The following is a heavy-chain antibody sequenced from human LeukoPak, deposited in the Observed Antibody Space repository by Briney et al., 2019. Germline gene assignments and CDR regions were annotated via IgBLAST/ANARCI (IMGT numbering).Heavy chain of an antibody. D-gene: IGHD6-19*01. J-gene: IGHJ4*02. Sequence: SETLSLTCTVSGGSISSSSYYWGWIRQPPGKGVEWIGSIYYSGSTYYNPSLKSRVTISVDTSKNQFSLKLSSVTAADTAVYYCARVSRQGRQWLVRRPNYFDYWGQGTLVTVSS. CDR2: IYYSGST. CDR1: GGSISSSSYY. CDR3: ARVSRQGRQWLVRRPNYFDY. V-gene: IGHV4-39*01.